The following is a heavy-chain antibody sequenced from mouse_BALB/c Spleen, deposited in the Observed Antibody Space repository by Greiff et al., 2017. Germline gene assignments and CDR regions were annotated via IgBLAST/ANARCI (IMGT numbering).Heavy chain of an antibody. CDR3: ARHGGRYYFDY. J-gene: IGHJ2*01. V-gene: IGHV5-6*01. D-gene: IGHD1-1*02. CDR2: ISSGGSYT. CDR1: GFTFSSYG. Sequence: EVKLMESGGDLVKPGGSLKLSCAASGFTFSSYGMSWVRQTPDKRLEWVATISSGGSYTYYPDSVKGRFTISRDNAKNTLYLQMSSLKSEDTAMYYCARHGGRYYFDYWGQGTTLTVSS.